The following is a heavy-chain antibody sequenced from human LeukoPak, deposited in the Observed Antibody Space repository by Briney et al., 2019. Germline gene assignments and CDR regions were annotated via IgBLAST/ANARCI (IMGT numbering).Heavy chain of an antibody. D-gene: IGHD1-26*01. CDR2: TYYRSKWYN. CDR3: ARMYTGGPQRYFDY. Sequence: SQTLSLTCAISGDSVSSNSATWNWIRQSPSRGLEWLGRTYYRSKWYNDYATSMKSRITINPDTSKNQFSLQLNSVTPEDTAVYYCARMYTGGPQRYFDYWGQGTLVTVSS. J-gene: IGHJ4*02. V-gene: IGHV6-1*01. CDR1: GDSVSSNSAT.